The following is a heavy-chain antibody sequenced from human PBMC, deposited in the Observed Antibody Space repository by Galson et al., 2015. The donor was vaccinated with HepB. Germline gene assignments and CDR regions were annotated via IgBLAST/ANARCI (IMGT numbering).Heavy chain of an antibody. CDR1: GYTFTSYG. Sequence: SVKVSCKASGYTFTSYGISWVRQAPGQGLEWMGWISAYNGNTNYAQKLQGRVTMTTDTSTSTAYMELRSLRSDDTAVYYCARVTWGGGRGKPRRLDYWGQGTLVTVSS. CDR3: ARVTWGGGRGKPRRLDY. J-gene: IGHJ4*02. D-gene: IGHD3-16*01. V-gene: IGHV1-18*01. CDR2: ISAYNGNT.